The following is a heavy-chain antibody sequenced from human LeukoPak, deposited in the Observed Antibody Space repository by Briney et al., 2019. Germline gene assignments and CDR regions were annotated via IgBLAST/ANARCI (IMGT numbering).Heavy chain of an antibody. CDR3: ARSNYYGSGSSNWFDP. CDR2: IIPILGTA. J-gene: IGHJ5*02. D-gene: IGHD3-10*01. Sequence: ASVKVSCNASGGTFSSYAISWVRQAPGQGLEWMGRIIPILGTANYAQKFQGRVTITADKSTSTAYMELSSLRSEDTAVYYCARSNYYGSGSSNWFDPWGQGTLVTVSS. V-gene: IGHV1-69*04. CDR1: GGTFSSYA.